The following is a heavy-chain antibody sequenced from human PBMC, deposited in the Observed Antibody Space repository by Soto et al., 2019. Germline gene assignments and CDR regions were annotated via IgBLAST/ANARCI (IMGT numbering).Heavy chain of an antibody. Sequence: QVQLQESGPGLVKPSGTLSLSCAVSGGSIISSHWWTWVRQPPGKGLEWIGEIYHSGSTNYNPSPKSRVPISVDTSRNQFSLNLSSVPAADTAVYYWASSGGGEDYWGQGILVTVSS. D-gene: IGHD3-16*01. CDR1: GGSIISSHW. J-gene: IGHJ4*02. V-gene: IGHV4-4*02. CDR2: IYHSGST. CDR3: ASSGGGEDY.